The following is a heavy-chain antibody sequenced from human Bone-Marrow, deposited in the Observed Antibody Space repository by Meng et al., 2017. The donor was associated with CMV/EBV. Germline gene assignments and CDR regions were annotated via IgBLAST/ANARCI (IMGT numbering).Heavy chain of an antibody. CDR2: IRRKPYGGTT. J-gene: IGHJ4*02. V-gene: IGHV3-49*04. Sequence: GGSLRLSCTASGFTFGDYAMSWVRQAPGKGLEWVGFIRRKPYGGTTEYAASVKGRFAISRDDSKSIAYLQMNSLKIEDTAVYYCTRWHSGSNFDLWGQATLVAVSS. D-gene: IGHD1-26*01. CDR3: TRWHSGSNFDL. CDR1: GFTFGDYA.